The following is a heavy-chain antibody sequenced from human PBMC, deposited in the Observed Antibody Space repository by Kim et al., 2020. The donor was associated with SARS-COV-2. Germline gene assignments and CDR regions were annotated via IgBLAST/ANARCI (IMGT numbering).Heavy chain of an antibody. D-gene: IGHD3-9*01. Sequence: KNSPNSQGQVTFTSDTSATTAFMELSSLRSEDTAVYYCARGPDTYFDYWGQGTLVTVSS. V-gene: IGHV1-3*01. J-gene: IGHJ4*02. CDR3: ARGPDTYFDY.